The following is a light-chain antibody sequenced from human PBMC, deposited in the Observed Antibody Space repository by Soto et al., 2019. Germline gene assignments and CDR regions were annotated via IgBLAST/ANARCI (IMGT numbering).Light chain of an antibody. V-gene: IGLV2-14*01. CDR2: EVR. J-gene: IGLJ1*01. CDR3: SSYAGSSTYV. Sequence: SVLTQPASVSGSPGQSITISCTGTSSDVGGYNYVSWYQQHPGKAPKLMIYEVRNRPSGVSNRFSGSKSGNTASLTISGLQAEDEADYYCSSYAGSSTYVFGTGTKLTVL. CDR1: SSDVGGYNY.